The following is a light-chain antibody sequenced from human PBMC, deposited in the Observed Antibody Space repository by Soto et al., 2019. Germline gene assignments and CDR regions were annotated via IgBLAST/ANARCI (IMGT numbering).Light chain of an antibody. CDR2: GAS. J-gene: IGKJ5*01. CDR3: QQYGYSPIT. V-gene: IGKV3-20*01. Sequence: EFVLTQSPGTLSLSPGERATLSCRASQSVGSNYLAWYQQKPDQAPRLLIYGASSRATGIADRFSGSGSGTDFTLTISRLEPEDFALYYCQQYGYSPITFGQGTRLEIK. CDR1: QSVGSNY.